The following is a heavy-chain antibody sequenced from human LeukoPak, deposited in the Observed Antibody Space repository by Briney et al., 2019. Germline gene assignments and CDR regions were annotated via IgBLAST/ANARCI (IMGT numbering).Heavy chain of an antibody. CDR2: ISSSGSYI. CDR3: ARSRSGLVLDY. D-gene: IGHD3-22*01. CDR1: GFTFSSYS. J-gene: IGHJ4*02. Sequence: GGSLRLSCAASGFTFSSYSMNWVCQAPGKGLEWGSSISSSGSYIYYADSVKGRFTFSRDNAKNSLYLQMDSLRAEDTAVYYCARSRSGLVLDYWGQGTLVTVSS. V-gene: IGHV3-21*01.